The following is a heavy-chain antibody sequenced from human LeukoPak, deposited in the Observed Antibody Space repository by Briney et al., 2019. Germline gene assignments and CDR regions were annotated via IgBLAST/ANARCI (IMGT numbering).Heavy chain of an antibody. V-gene: IGHV3-23*01. CDR2: ISGSGGST. J-gene: IGHJ4*02. Sequence: GGSLRLSCAASGFTFSSYAMSWVRQAPGKGLEWVSAISGSGGSTYYADSVKGRFTISRDNSKNTLYLQMNSLRAEDTAVYYCASHSSGWIMIDYWGQGTLVTVSS. D-gene: IGHD6-19*01. CDR1: GFTFSSYA. CDR3: ASHSSGWIMIDY.